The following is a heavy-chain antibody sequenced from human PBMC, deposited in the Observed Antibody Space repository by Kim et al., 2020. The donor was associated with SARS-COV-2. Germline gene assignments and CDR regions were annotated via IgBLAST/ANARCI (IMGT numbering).Heavy chain of an antibody. J-gene: IGHJ6*03. CDR2: IIPILGIA. CDR1: GGTFSSYA. D-gene: IGHD3-22*01. V-gene: IGHV1-69*04. CDR3: ARARDSSGYYYTRTYYYYYMDV. Sequence: SVKVSCKASGGTFSSYAISWVRQAPGQGLEWMGRIIPILGIANYAQKFQGRVTITADKSTSTAYMELSSLRSEDTAVYYCARARDSSGYYYTRTYYYYYMDVWGKGTTVTVSS.